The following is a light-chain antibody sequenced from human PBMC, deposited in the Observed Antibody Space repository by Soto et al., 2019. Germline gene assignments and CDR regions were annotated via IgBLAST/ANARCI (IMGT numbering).Light chain of an antibody. CDR3: LSHSGSSNV. V-gene: IGLV2-8*01. J-gene: IGLJ1*01. Sequence: QSALTQPPSASGSPGQSVAISCTGTSSDVGASDYVSWYQQHSGKAPKLLLYEVNKRPSGVPGRFSGSKSGNTASLTVSALQADDEADYYCLSHSGSSNVLGTGTKLTVL. CDR2: EVN. CDR1: SSDVGASDY.